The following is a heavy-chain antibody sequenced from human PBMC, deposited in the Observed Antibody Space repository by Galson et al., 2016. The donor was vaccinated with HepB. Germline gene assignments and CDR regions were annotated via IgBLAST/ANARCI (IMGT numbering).Heavy chain of an antibody. V-gene: IGHV1-46*01. Sequence: SVKVSCKASGYTFTNYYMHWVRQAPGQGLEWMGIINPSGGSTSYAQKFQGRVTVTRDTSTGTVYMEVNSLRSEDTAMYYCARISGGDYHGRLDFWGQGTLVTVSS. CDR3: ARISGGDYHGRLDF. J-gene: IGHJ4*02. CDR2: INPSGGST. CDR1: GYTFTNYY. D-gene: IGHD2-21*02.